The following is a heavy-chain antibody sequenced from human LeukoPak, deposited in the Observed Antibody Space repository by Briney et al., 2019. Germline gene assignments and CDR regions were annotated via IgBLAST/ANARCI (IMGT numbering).Heavy chain of an antibody. J-gene: IGHJ6*02. CDR3: ARVTKQLVEWYYYYGMDV. CDR1: GYTFTSYA. CDR2: INTNTGNP. Sequence: ATVKVYCKASGYTFTSYAMNWVRQAPGQGLEWMGWINTNTGNPTYAQGFTGRFVFSLDTSVSTAYLQISSLKAEDTAVYYCARVTKQLVEWYYYYGMDVWGQGTTVTVSS. V-gene: IGHV7-4-1*02. D-gene: IGHD6-6*01.